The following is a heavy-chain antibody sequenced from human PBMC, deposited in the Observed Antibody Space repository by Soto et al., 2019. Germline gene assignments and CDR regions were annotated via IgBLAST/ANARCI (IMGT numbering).Heavy chain of an antibody. CDR2: IYYSGST. V-gene: IGHV4-39*01. CDR1: GGSISSSSYY. D-gene: IGHD3-10*01. CDR3: ARAGAWFGELLPDY. J-gene: IGHJ4*02. Sequence: QLQLQESGPGLVKPSETLSLTCTVSGGSISSSSYYWGWIRQPPGKGLEWIGSIYYSGSTYYNPSLKSRVTLAVDASENQFSLKLSSVTAADTAVYYCARAGAWFGELLPDYWGQGTLVTVSS.